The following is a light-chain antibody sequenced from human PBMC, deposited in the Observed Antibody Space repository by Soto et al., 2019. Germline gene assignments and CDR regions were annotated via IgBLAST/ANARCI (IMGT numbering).Light chain of an antibody. Sequence: EVVLTQSPDTLSLSPGERATLSCKTSQSLSSNYLAWYQQKPGQTPRLLISGASSRATGIPDRFSGSGSGTDFTLTISRLEPEDFVVYYCQQYGNSLTFGGGTKVEIK. CDR1: QSLSSNY. V-gene: IGKV3-20*01. CDR2: GAS. J-gene: IGKJ4*01. CDR3: QQYGNSLT.